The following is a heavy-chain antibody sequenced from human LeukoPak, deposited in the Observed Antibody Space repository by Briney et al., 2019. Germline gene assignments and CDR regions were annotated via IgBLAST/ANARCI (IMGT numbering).Heavy chain of an antibody. CDR3: ARDGVRDGLYFDY. CDR1: GLTFNNYN. V-gene: IGHV3-21*01. Sequence: PGGSLRLSCATSGLTFNNYNMNWVRQAPGRALEWVSSITSSGTYIFYADSVKGRFTITRDNAKNSLYLQMNSLRAEDTAVYYCARDGVRDGLYFDYWGQGTLVTVSS. CDR2: ITSSGTYI. J-gene: IGHJ4*02. D-gene: IGHD5-24*01.